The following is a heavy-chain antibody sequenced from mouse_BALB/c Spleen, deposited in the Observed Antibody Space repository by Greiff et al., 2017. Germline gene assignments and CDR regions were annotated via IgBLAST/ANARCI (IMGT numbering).Heavy chain of an antibody. D-gene: IGHD2-10*02. CDR3: ARTEYGNYVDAMDY. CDR1: GFNIKDTY. V-gene: IGHV14-3*02. J-gene: IGHJ4*01. Sequence: VHVKQSGAELVKPGASVKLSCTASGFNIKDTYMHWVKQRPEQGLEWIGRIDPANGNTKYDPKFQGKATITADTSSNTAYLQLSSLTSEDTAVYYCARTEYGNYVDAMDYWGQGTSVTVSA. CDR2: IDPANGNT.